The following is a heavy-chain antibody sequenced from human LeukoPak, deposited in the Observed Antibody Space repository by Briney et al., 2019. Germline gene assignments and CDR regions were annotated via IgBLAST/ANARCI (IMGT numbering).Heavy chain of an antibody. V-gene: IGHV3-20*04. D-gene: IGHD6-6*01. CDR3: ARVHSSGYFDCYLDL. Sequence: GGALRLSCVASGFTFADQGMSWVRQAPGKGLEWVSGINWYGGITGYADSVKGRFTISTDNSKNSLYLQMNSLRAEDTALYYCARVHSSGYFDCYLDLWGKGTMVTVSS. J-gene: IGHJ6*03. CDR2: INWYGGIT. CDR1: GFTFADQG.